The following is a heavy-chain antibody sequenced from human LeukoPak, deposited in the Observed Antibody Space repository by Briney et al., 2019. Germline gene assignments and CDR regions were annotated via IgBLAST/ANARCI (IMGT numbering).Heavy chain of an antibody. Sequence: GGSLRLSCAASGFTFSSYAMSWVRQAPGKGLEWVSAISGSGGSTYYADSVKGRFTISRDNSKNTLYLHMNSLRAEDTAVYYCAKDGVSTVTTYYFDYWGQGTLVTVSS. CDR2: ISGSGGST. V-gene: IGHV3-23*01. CDR1: GFTFSSYA. CDR3: AKDGVSTVTTYYFDY. D-gene: IGHD4-17*01. J-gene: IGHJ4*02.